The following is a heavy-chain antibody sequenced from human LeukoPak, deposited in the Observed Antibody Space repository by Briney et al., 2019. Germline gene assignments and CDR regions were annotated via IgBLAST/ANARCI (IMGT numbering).Heavy chain of an antibody. Sequence: KAGGSLRLSCAASGLTFSNAWMTWVRQAPGKGLEWVGRIKSKTDGGTTDYAAPVKGRFTISRDDSKNTLYLQMNSLKTEDTAVYYCTTTGTYYDFWSGYYIEYYFDYWGQGTLVTVSS. CDR3: TTTGTYYDFWSGYYIEYYFDY. J-gene: IGHJ4*02. CDR1: GLTFSNAW. D-gene: IGHD3-3*01. V-gene: IGHV3-15*07. CDR2: IKSKTDGGTT.